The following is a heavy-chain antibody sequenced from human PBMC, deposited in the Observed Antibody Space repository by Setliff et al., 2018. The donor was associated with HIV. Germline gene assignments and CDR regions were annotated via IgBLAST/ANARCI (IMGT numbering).Heavy chain of an antibody. CDR1: GGSISSSSYY. Sequence: SETLSLTCTVSGGSISSSSYYWGWIRQPPGKGLEWIGSIFYTGSTYYNPSLKSRVTISVDTSKNQVSLKLSSVTAADTAVYYCARGGSGNSYNGAFDYWGQGTLVTVSS. CDR3: ARGGSGNSYNGAFDY. V-gene: IGHV4-39*01. CDR2: IFYTGST. J-gene: IGHJ4*02. D-gene: IGHD3-10*01.